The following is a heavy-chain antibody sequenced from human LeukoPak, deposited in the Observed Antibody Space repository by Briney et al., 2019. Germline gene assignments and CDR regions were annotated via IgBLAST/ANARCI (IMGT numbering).Heavy chain of an antibody. J-gene: IGHJ4*02. D-gene: IGHD1-14*01. CDR3: ARHVRRPTTGIDY. Sequence: PSETLSLTCTVSGGSISNYYWSWIRQPAGKGLEWIGRIYITGSTNYSPPLKSRVTMSVDTSQNQFSLKLRSVTAADTAVYYCARHVRRPTTGIDYWGQGTLVTVSS. V-gene: IGHV4-4*07. CDR2: IYITGST. CDR1: GGSISNYY.